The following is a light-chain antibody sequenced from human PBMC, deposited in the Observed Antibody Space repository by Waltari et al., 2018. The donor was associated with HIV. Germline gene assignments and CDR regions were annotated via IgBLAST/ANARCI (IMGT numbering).Light chain of an antibody. CDR2: KAT. CDR1: ENIYKW. CDR3: QQYETDSRS. J-gene: IGKJ1*01. Sequence: DIQLTRSPSPVAASFGARARITCRASENIYKWLAWYQQKPGKAPNLLIYKATILETGVPSRFSGSVSGADFTLTITNLQSDDFATYYCQQYETDSRSFGQGTKV. V-gene: IGKV1-5*03.